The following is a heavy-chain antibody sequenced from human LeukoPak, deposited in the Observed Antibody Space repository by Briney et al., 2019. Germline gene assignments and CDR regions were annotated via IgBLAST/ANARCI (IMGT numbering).Heavy chain of an antibody. D-gene: IGHD3-9*01. CDR1: GYTFTSYD. Sequence: GASVKVSCKASGYTFTSYDINWVRQATGQGLEWMGWMNPNSGNTGYAQKFQGRVTMTRNTSISTAYMELSSLRSEDTAVYYCARLYYDILTGYSVDAFDIRGQGTMVTVSS. J-gene: IGHJ3*02. V-gene: IGHV1-8*01. CDR2: MNPNSGNT. CDR3: ARLYYDILTGYSVDAFDI.